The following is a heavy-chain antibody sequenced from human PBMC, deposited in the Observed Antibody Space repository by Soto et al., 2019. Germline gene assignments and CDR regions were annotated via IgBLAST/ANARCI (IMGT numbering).Heavy chain of an antibody. Sequence: QLQLQESGPGLVKPSETLSLTCTVSGGSISSSNYYWGWIRQPPGKGLEWIGSIYYSGSTSYNSSLQSRVTLSVDTSKNQFSLRLRSVTAADTAVYYCASPTLGAFDIWGQGTMVTVSS. V-gene: IGHV4-39*01. J-gene: IGHJ3*02. CDR1: GGSISSSNYY. CDR2: IYYSGST. D-gene: IGHD3-16*01. CDR3: ASPTLGAFDI.